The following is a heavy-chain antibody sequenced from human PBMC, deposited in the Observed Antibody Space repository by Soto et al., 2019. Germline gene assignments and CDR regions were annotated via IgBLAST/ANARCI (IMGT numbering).Heavy chain of an antibody. D-gene: IGHD3-10*01. CDR3: ARNSSLWFGESSLEY. CDR1: GFTFSSYS. Sequence: EVQLVESGGGLVQPGGSLRLSCAASGFTFSSYSMNWVRQAPGKGLEWVSYISSSSSTIYYADSVKGRFNISRDNAKNHLYLQKNSLRDEDKAVYYCARNSSLWFGESSLEYWGQGTLVTVSS. V-gene: IGHV3-48*02. CDR2: ISSSSSTI. J-gene: IGHJ4*02.